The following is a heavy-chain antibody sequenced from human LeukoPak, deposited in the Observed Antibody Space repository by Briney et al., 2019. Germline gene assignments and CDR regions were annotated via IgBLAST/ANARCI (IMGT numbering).Heavy chain of an antibody. D-gene: IGHD1-26*01. CDR3: ARALCVGDYYYYYMDV. Sequence: PGGSLRLSCVASGFTFSSNGMHWVRQAPGKGLEWVTFIQYDGSKKYYADSVKGRFTISRDNSKNTLYLEMNSLRAEDTAVYYCARALCVGDYYYYYMDVWGKGTTVTVSS. V-gene: IGHV3-30*02. CDR1: GFTFSSNG. J-gene: IGHJ6*03. CDR2: IQYDGSKK.